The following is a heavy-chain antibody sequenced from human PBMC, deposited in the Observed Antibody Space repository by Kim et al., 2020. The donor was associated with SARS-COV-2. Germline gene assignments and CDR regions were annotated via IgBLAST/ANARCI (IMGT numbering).Heavy chain of an antibody. J-gene: IGHJ6*02. CDR1: GGSISSSSYY. D-gene: IGHD3-9*01. V-gene: IGHV4-39*01. CDR2: IYYSGST. Sequence: SETLSLTCTVSGGSISSSSYYWGWIRQPPGKGLEWIGSIYYSGSTYYNPSLKSRVTISVDTSKNQFSLKLSSVTAADTAVYYCARHLISYGMDVWGQGTTVTVSS. CDR3: ARHLISYGMDV.